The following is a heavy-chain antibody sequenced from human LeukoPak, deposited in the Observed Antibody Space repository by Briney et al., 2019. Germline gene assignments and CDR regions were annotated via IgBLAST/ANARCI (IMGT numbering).Heavy chain of an antibody. J-gene: IGHJ5*02. Sequence: SETLSPTCTVSGGSISNYYWSWIRQPPGKGLEWIGYIYYNGNTNYNPSLKNRVTISVDTSENQFSLKLSSVTAADAAVYYCARGVVAPFNWFDPWGQGTQVTVSS. CDR2: IYYNGNT. CDR3: ARGVVAPFNWFDP. D-gene: IGHD2-15*01. CDR1: GGSISNYY. V-gene: IGHV4-59*01.